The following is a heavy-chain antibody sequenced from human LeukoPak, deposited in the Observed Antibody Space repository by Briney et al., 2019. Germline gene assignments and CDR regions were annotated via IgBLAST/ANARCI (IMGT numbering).Heavy chain of an antibody. Sequence: HTGGSLRLSCAASGFTFSSYAMHWVRQAPGRGVEWVAVISYDGINTYYADSVKGRFTISRDNSKNTLYLQMNSLRAEDTAVYYCARDLGGHYCDKIHYYGMDVWGQGTTVTVSS. V-gene: IGHV3-30-3*01. J-gene: IGHJ6*02. CDR1: GFTFSSYA. CDR3: ARDLGGHYCDKIHYYGMDV. D-gene: IGHD3-22*01. CDR2: ISYDGINT.